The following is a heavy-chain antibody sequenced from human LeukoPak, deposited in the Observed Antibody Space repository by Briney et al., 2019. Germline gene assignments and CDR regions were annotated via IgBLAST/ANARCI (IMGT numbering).Heavy chain of an antibody. D-gene: IGHD1-26*01. CDR2: ISYDGDYR. J-gene: IGHJ4*02. Sequence: GGSLRLSCAASGFTFSSYGISWVRQAPGKGLEWVALISYDGDYRYYADSVKGRFTISRDNSKNTLYLQMKSLRAEDTAVYYCARGGSGSHLDYWGQGTLVTVSS. CDR3: ARGGSGSHLDY. V-gene: IGHV3-30*03. CDR1: GFTFSSYG.